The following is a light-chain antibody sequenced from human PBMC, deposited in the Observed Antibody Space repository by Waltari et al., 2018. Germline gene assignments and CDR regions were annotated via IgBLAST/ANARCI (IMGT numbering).Light chain of an antibody. Sequence: DIQMTQSPSTLSASTGDTVTITCRASQDISTWLAWYQQQPGKAPQVLIAKASILQTGVPSRFSGSGSATEFTLTISSLQSDDFGTYYCQQYHSYPPTFGQGTKVDVK. CDR3: QQYHSYPPT. V-gene: IGKV1-5*03. CDR2: KAS. J-gene: IGKJ1*01. CDR1: QDISTW.